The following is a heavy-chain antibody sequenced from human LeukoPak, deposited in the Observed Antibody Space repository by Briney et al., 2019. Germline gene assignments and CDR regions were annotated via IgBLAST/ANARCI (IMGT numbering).Heavy chain of an antibody. CDR3: ARDWAQYYYDSSGSDAFDI. CDR1: GFTFSSYA. D-gene: IGHD3-22*01. CDR2: ISSSSSYI. V-gene: IGHV3-21*01. Sequence: GSLRLSCAASGFTFSSYAMSWIRQAPGKGLEWVSAISSSSSYIYYADSVKGRFTISRDNAKNSLYLQMNSLRAEDTAVYYCARDWAQYYYDSSGSDAFDIWGQGTMVTVSS. J-gene: IGHJ3*02.